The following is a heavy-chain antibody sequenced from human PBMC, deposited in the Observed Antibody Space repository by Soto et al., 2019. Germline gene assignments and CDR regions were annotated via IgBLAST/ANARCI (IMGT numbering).Heavy chain of an antibody. CDR1: GCPTSTRSYN. CDR2: IYYSGST. V-gene: IGHV4-39*01. CDR3: ARRNYYGSGSYWYYYGMDV. Sequence: SDTVVPTCHLSGCPTSTRSYNGAWRRHDPGKGLEWIGSIYYSGSTYYNPSLKGRVTISVDTSKNQFSLKLSSVTAADTAVYYCARRNYYGSGSYWYYYGMDVWGQGTTVT. D-gene: IGHD3-10*01. J-gene: IGHJ6*02.